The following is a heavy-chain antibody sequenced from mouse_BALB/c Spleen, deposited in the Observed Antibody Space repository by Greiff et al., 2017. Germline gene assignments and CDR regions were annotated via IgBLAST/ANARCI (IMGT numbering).Heavy chain of an antibody. CDR1: GYTFTSYT. V-gene: IGHV1-4*01. CDR3: ARHYDGNFDD. Sequence: VKLLESGAELARPGASVKMSCKASGYTFTSYTMHWVKQRPGQGLEWIGYINPSSGDTNYNQKFKDKATLTADKSSSTAYMQLSSLTSEDSAVYYCARHYDGNFDDWGEGTTLTVSS. CDR2: INPSSGDT. D-gene: IGHD2-1*01. J-gene: IGHJ2*01.